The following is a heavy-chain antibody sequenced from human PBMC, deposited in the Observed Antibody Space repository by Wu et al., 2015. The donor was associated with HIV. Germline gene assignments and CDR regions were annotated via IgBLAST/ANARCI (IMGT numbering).Heavy chain of an antibody. CDR2: IIPIFGTT. J-gene: IGHJ4*02. CDR3: ARGAGSLVRGSSDTWYSFDK. CDR1: GGTFATYA. D-gene: IGHD3-10*01. Sequence: QVQLVQSGAELRKPGSSVKVSCKASGGTFATYATNWVRQAPGQGLEWMGWIIPIFGTTDFAQKFQGRVTITADESTSTAYMELSSLRPVDTAVYYCARGAGSLVRGSSDTWYSFDKWGQGTLVTVSS. V-gene: IGHV1-69*12.